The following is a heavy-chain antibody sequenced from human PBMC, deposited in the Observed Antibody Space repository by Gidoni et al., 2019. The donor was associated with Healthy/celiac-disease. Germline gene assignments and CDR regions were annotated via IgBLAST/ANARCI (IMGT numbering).Heavy chain of an antibody. D-gene: IGHD3-22*01. CDR1: GFTLGRYA. CDR3: ANMAFWMIVVGMVNDY. Sequence: EVHQLESGGGLVQSGLFMRLSCAASGFTLGRYAMSGVRQAAWKGLVWFSAIVGSGVSTYYAYSVRGRFTISRDNSKNTLYLQMSSLRAEDTAVYYCANMAFWMIVVGMVNDYWGQGTLVTVSS. J-gene: IGHJ4*02. CDR2: IVGSGVST. V-gene: IGHV3-23*01.